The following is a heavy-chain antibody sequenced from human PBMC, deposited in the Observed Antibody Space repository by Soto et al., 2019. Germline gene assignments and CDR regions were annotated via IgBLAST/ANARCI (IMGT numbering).Heavy chain of an antibody. Sequence: QVQLVESGGGVVQPGRSPRLSCAASGFTFSSYGMHWVRQAPGKGLEWVAVIWYDGSNKYYADSVKGRFTISRDNSKNTLYLQMNSLRAEDTAVYYCARATGYTGNWFDPWGQGTLVTVSP. CDR3: ARATGYTGNWFDP. CDR2: IWYDGSNK. V-gene: IGHV3-33*01. CDR1: GFTFSSYG. D-gene: IGHD3-9*01. J-gene: IGHJ5*02.